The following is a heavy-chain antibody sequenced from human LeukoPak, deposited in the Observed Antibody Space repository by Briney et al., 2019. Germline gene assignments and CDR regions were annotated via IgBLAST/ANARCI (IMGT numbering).Heavy chain of an antibody. CDR1: GFTFSSYW. D-gene: IGHD3-22*01. CDR3: ARDAPAPYYYDSSGYYSY. CDR2: IKQDGSEK. J-gene: IGHJ4*02. V-gene: IGHV3-7*01. Sequence: GGSLRLSCAASGFTFSSYWMSWVRQAPGKGLEWVANIKQDGSEKYYVDSVKGRFTISRDNAKNSLYLQMNSLRAEDTAVYYCARDAPAPYYYDSSGYYSYWGQGTLVTVSS.